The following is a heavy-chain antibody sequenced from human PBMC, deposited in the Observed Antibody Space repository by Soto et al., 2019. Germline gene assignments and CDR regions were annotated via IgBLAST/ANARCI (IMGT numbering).Heavy chain of an antibody. CDR3: ASPHPQRGSGFLFXY. J-gene: IGHJ4*02. CDR2: IIPILGIT. Sequence: SVKVSCKASGGTFSIYTISWVRQAPGQGLEWMGRIIPILGITNYAQKFQGRVTITADKSTSTAYMELSSLRSEDTAVYYCASPHPQRGSGFLFXYWGQGTLVXVSS. CDR1: GGTFSIYT. V-gene: IGHV1-69*02. D-gene: IGHD2-21*01.